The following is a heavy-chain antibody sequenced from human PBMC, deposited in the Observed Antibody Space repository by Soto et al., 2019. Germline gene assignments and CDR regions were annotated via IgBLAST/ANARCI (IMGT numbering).Heavy chain of an antibody. CDR2: IISDSSQR. CDR1: GFDFSGKW. D-gene: IGHD2-21*01. CDR3: ARVPRDFCGRECSSAN. J-gene: IGHJ4*02. V-gene: IGHV3-74*01. Sequence: PGGSLRLSCVASGFDFSGKWLHWVRQRQGKGPEWVSRIISDSSQRHYPDSVKSRFTISRDNPRNMLYLEMNSLSAEDTAMYYCARVPRDFCGRECSSANWGQGTQVTVSS.